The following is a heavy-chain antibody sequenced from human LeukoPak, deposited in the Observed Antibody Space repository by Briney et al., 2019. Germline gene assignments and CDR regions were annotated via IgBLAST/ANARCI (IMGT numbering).Heavy chain of an antibody. CDR3: ASVWSRDYFDY. J-gene: IGHJ4*02. D-gene: IGHD3-10*01. CDR2: IYNSKSN. V-gene: IGHV4-38-2*01. CDR1: GYSITSVSS. Sequence: PSQTLSLTCAVSGYSITSVSSWGWIPQPPGKRLEWIGSIYNSKSNYYNPSHKSLVTISVDTTKNQYSLKLSSVTAADAAVYYCASVWSRDYFDYWGQGTLVTVSS.